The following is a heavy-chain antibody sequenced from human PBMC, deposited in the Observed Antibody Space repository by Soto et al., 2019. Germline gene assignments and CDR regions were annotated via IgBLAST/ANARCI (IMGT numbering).Heavy chain of an antibody. Sequence: SETLSLTCTVSGGSISSSYWSWIRQPPGKGLEWIGYMYGSGSTNYNPSIRSRVTISVDTSKKQFSLKLSSVTAADTAVYYCARGSGNYYYYGLDVWGQGTTVTVSS. V-gene: IGHV4-59*01. D-gene: IGHD1-26*01. CDR3: ARGSGNYYYYGLDV. CDR2: MYGSGST. J-gene: IGHJ6*02. CDR1: GGSISSSY.